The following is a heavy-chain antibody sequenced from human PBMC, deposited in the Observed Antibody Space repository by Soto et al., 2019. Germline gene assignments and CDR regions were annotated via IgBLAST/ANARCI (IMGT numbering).Heavy chain of an antibody. D-gene: IGHD3-3*01. V-gene: IGHV4-39*01. CDR1: GGSISSSSYY. J-gene: IGHJ6*03. CDR2: IYYSGST. CDR3: ARHEDYDFWSGYYSYYYYYMDV. Sequence: QLQLQESGPGLVKPSETLSLTCTVSGGSISSSSYYWGWIRQPPGKGLEWIGSIYYSGSTYYNPSLKSRVTLSVDTSKNQFSLKLSSVTAADTAVYYCARHEDYDFWSGYYSYYYYYMDVWGKGTTVTVSS.